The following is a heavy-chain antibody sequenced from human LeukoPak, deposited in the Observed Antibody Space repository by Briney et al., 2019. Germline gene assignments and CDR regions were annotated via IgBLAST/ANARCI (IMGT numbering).Heavy chain of an antibody. V-gene: IGHV4-39*07. CDR2: IYYSGST. CDR3: ARTPIYYFDNSGYYN. D-gene: IGHD3-22*01. Sequence: SETLSLTCTVSGGSISSSSYYWDWIRQPPGKGLEWIGSIYYSGSTYYNSSLKSRVAVSVDTSKNQFSLKLSSVTAADTAVYYCARTPIYYFDNSGYYNWGQGTLVTVSS. CDR1: GGSISSSSYY. J-gene: IGHJ4*02.